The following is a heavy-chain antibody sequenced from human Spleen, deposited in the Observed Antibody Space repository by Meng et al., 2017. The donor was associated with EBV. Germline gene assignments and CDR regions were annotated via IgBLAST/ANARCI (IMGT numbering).Heavy chain of an antibody. CDR3: ARDLSVYASDWY. CDR1: GYTFTSYA. D-gene: IGHD2-8*01. J-gene: IGHJ4*02. V-gene: IGHV1-3*01. CDR2: INAGNGNT. Sequence: QVQLVQAGAEVKKPGASVKVSCKASGYTFTSYAMHWVRQAPGQRLEWMGWINAGNGNTKYSQKFQGRVTITRDTSASTAYMELSSLRSEDTAVYYCARDLSVYASDWYWGQGTLVTVSS.